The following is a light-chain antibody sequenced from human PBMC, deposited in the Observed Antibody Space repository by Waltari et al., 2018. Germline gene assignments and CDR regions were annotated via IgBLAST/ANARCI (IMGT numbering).Light chain of an antibody. CDR3: QKYGTLPAT. J-gene: IGKJ1*01. CDR2: DTS. Sequence: EIVLTQSPGTLSLSSGERATLSCRASQSVSRYLAWYQQRPGQPPRLLIYDTSTRATGIPDRFSGSGSGTDFSLTISRLEPEDFAVYYCQKYGTLPATFGQGTKVEI. V-gene: IGKV3-20*01. CDR1: QSVSRY.